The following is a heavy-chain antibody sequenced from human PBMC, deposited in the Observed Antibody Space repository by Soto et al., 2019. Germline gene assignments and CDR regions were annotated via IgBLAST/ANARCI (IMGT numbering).Heavy chain of an antibody. D-gene: IGHD6-13*01. V-gene: IGHV1-69*12. Sequence: QVQLVQSGAEMKKPGSSVKVSCKASGGTFSNHAINWVRQAPGQGLQWMGRIIPIFTTTDYAQRFQGRVTITADESTITAYMELSSLKHDDTAVYYCAREVAADGTFREDVFDIWGQGTMVTVSS. CDR2: IIPIFTTT. CDR3: AREVAADGTFREDVFDI. J-gene: IGHJ3*02. CDR1: GGTFSNHA.